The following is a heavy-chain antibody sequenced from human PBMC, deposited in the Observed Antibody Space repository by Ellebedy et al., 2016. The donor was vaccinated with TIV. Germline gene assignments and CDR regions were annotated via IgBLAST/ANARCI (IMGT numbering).Heavy chain of an antibody. Sequence: LRLXXAVSGGSISSSGYSWSWIRQPPGKGLEWVGYIYHSGSAYYNPSLKSRVTISVDRSKKQFSLKLSSVTGADTAVYYCAREVWGHWYFDLWGRGTLVTVSS. V-gene: IGHV4-30-2*01. D-gene: IGHD3-16*01. CDR3: AREVWGHWYFDL. CDR1: GGSISSSGYS. J-gene: IGHJ2*01. CDR2: IYHSGSA.